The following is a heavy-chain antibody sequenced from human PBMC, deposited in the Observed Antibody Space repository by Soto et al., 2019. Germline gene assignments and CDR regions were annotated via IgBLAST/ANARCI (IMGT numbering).Heavy chain of an antibody. CDR3: ARGLISGSHYSGSWYYFDS. CDR2: INHSGSA. J-gene: IGHJ4*02. V-gene: IGHV4-34*01. CDR1: GGSFSGYI. D-gene: IGHD1-26*01. Sequence: QVQLQQAGAGLLKPSETLSLTCDVYGGSFSGYIWTWIRQTPGKGLQWIGQINHSGSANYNPSLKSRVTTPVPTSNSQFSLELNSVTAADTAVYYCARGLISGSHYSGSWYYFDSWGQGTQVTVSS.